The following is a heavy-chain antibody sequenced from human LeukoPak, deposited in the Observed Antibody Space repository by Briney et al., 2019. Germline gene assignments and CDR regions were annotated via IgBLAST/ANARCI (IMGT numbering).Heavy chain of an antibody. J-gene: IGHJ4*02. D-gene: IGHD2-2*01. CDR2: INSDGSST. CDR3: VRAHQAADQGGRIFDY. Sequence: GGSLRLSCAASGFMFSSYWMHWVRQAPGKGLVWVSRINSDGSSTSYADSVKGRFTISRDNAKNTLYLEMNSLGAEDTAVYYCVRAHQAADQGGRIFDYWGQGTLVTVSS. CDR1: GFMFSSYW. V-gene: IGHV3-74*01.